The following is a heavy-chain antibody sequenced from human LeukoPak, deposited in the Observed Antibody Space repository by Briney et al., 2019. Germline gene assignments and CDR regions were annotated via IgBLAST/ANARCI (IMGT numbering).Heavy chain of an antibody. CDR3: ARDKVVGATLFDS. D-gene: IGHD1-26*01. CDR2: IKQDGSEI. Sequence: GGSLRLSCAASGFNFDNFWMSWVRQAPGKGLEWVANIKQDGSEIYSVDSVKGRFTISRDNAKNSLYLQMNSLRAEDTAVYYCARDKVVGATLFDSWGQGVLVTVSS. CDR1: GFNFDNFW. J-gene: IGHJ4*02. V-gene: IGHV3-7*01.